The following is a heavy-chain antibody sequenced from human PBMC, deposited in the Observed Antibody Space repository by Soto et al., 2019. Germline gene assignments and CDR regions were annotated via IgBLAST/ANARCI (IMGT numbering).Heavy chain of an antibody. CDR1: GGSISSNSYY. Sequence: SDTLSLTCTVSGGSISSNSYYWGWIRQPPGKGLEWIGSIYYSGSTYYNASLKSRVIISVDTSKNQFSLKLSSVTAGDTAVYYCASTPYGDYYFDHWGQGTLVTVSS. J-gene: IGHJ4*02. D-gene: IGHD4-17*01. V-gene: IGHV4-39*01. CDR3: ASTPYGDYYFDH. CDR2: IYYSGST.